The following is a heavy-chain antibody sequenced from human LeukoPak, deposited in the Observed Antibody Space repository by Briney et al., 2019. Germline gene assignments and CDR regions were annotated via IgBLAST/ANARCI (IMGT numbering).Heavy chain of an antibody. CDR2: INHSGST. J-gene: IGHJ4*02. CDR1: GGSFSGYY. CDR3: ARARGLLLFDY. V-gene: IGHV4-34*01. D-gene: IGHD2-15*01. Sequence: SDTLSLTCAVYGGSFSGYYWSWIRQPPGKGLEWIGEINHSGSTNYNPSLKSRVTISVDTSKNQFSLKLSSATAADKGVYYCARARGLLLFDYWREGTLVTVSS.